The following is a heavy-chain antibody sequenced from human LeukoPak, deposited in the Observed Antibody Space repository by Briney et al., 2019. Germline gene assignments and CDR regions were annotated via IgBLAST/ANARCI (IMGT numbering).Heavy chain of an antibody. V-gene: IGHV4-34*01. CDR2: INHSGST. CDR1: GGSISSYH. D-gene: IGHD6-13*01. CDR3: ARRGSWATYYFDY. J-gene: IGHJ4*02. Sequence: SETLSLTCTVSGGSISSYHWSWIRQPPGKGLEWIGEINHSGSTNYNPSLKSRVTISVDTSKNQFSLKLSSVTAADTAVYYCARRGSWATYYFDYWGQGTLVTVSS.